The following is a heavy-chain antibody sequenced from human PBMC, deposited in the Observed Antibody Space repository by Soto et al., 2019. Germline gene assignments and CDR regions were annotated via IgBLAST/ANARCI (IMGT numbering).Heavy chain of an antibody. CDR3: AKDPLSGSYFGVYFDY. J-gene: IGHJ4*02. V-gene: IGHV3-74*01. CDR2: ISGNGSST. Sequence: PGGSLRLSCAASGFTFRSYWMHWVRQAPGKGLVWVSRISGNGSSTSYADSVKGRFTISRDNSKNTLYLQMNTLRAEDTAVYYCAKDPLSGSYFGVYFDYWGQGTLVTVSS. CDR1: GFTFRSYW. D-gene: IGHD1-26*01.